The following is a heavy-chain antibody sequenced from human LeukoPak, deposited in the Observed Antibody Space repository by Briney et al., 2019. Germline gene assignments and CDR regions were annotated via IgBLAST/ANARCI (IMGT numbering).Heavy chain of an antibody. CDR1: GFIFDDFA. CDR3: AKGLVRPVGATHFDF. CDR2: ISWNGGAV. J-gene: IGHJ4*02. D-gene: IGHD1-26*01. V-gene: IGHV3-9*01. Sequence: GGSLRLSCAASGFIFDDFAVHWVREAPGEGPEWGSGISWNGGAVGYADSVKGRCTISRDNAGNSLYLQLNRLRPEDTAYYYCAKGLVRPVGATHFDFWGQGTLVTVSS.